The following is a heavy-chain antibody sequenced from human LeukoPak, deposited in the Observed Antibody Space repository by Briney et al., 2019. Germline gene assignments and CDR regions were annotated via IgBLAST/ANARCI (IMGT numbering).Heavy chain of an antibody. D-gene: IGHD6-6*01. CDR1: GGTFSSYA. V-gene: IGHV1-69*05. CDR3: ARGERMIAARPDYYYYMDV. Sequence: SVKVSCKASGGTFSSYAISWVRQAPGQGLEWMGGIIPIFGTANYAQKFQGRVTITTDKSTSTAYMELSSLRSEDTAVYYCARGERMIAARPDYYYYMDVWGKGTTVTVSS. J-gene: IGHJ6*03. CDR2: IIPIFGTA.